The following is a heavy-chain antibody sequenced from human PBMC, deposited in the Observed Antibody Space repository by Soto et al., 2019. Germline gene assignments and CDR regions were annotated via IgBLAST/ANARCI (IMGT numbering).Heavy chain of an antibody. Sequence: EVQLVESGGGLVKPGGSLRLSCAASGFTFSSYSMNWVRQAPGKGLEWVSSISSSSSYIYYADSVKGRFTISRDNAKNSLYLQMNSLRAEDTAVYYCARDHLAYATPDYMDVWGKGTTVTFSS. CDR3: ARDHLAYATPDYMDV. CDR1: GFTFSSYS. V-gene: IGHV3-21*01. J-gene: IGHJ6*03. CDR2: ISSSSSYI. D-gene: IGHD2-8*01.